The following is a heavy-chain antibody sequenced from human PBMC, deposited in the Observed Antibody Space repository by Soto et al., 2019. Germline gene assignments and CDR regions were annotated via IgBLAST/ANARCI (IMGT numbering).Heavy chain of an antibody. Sequence: QVQLVQSGAEEEKPGASVKISCKASGYTFTSYAMHWVRQAPGQGLEWMGWINAGNGNTIYSQKFQGRVTITRDTSASTDYMELSSLRYEDTAVYYCARTYSPPFDNWGQGTLVTVSS. CDR1: GYTFTSYA. CDR2: INAGNGNT. D-gene: IGHD2-15*01. V-gene: IGHV1-3*05. CDR3: ARTYSPPFDN. J-gene: IGHJ4*02.